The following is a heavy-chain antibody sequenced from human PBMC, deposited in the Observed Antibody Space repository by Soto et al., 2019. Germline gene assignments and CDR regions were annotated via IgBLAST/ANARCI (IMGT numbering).Heavy chain of an antibody. D-gene: IGHD5-12*01. CDR3: ARHHGPTTSENWFDP. CDR2: INPNSGGT. J-gene: IGHJ5*02. Sequence: ASVKVSCKASGYTFTGYYMHWVRQAPGQGLEWMGWINPNSGGTNYAQKFQGRVTMTTDTSTTTAYLELRSLRSDDTAVYYCARHHGPTTSENWFDPWGQGTLVTVS. V-gene: IGHV1-2*02. CDR1: GYTFTGYY.